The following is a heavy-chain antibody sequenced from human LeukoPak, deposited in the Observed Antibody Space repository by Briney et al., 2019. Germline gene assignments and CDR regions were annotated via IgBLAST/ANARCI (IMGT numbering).Heavy chain of an antibody. CDR2: ISSSSSTI. D-gene: IGHD5-18*01. CDR1: GFTFSSYS. CDR3: AKGRRRGYAYGTIDS. J-gene: IGHJ4*02. V-gene: IGHV3-48*01. Sequence: GGSLRLSCAASGFTFSSYSMNWVRQAPGKGLEWVSYISSSSSTIYYADSVKGRFTISRDNAKNSLYLQMNSLRAEDTAVYYCAKGRRRGYAYGTIDSWGQGTLVTVSS.